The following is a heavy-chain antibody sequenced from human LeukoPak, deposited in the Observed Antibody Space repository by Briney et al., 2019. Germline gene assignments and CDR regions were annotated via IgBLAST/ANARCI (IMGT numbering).Heavy chain of an antibody. CDR1: GGSVSSYY. Sequence: SETLSLTCTVSGGSVSSYYWTWIRQPAGKGLEWIGRIYTTGSTNYNPSLNSRVTMSVDTSKNQFSLKLSSVTAADTAVYYCARQIAVASKAGFDYWGQGTLVTVSS. CDR2: IYTTGST. D-gene: IGHD6-19*01. V-gene: IGHV4-4*07. CDR3: ARQIAVASKAGFDY. J-gene: IGHJ4*02.